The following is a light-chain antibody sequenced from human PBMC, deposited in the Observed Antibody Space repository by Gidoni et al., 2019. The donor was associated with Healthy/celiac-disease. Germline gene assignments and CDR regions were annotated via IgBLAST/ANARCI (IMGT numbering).Light chain of an antibody. CDR1: SSDVGSYNL. Sequence: QSALTQPASVSGSPGQSITISCPGTSSDVGSYNLVSWYQQHPGKAPKLMIYEVRKRPAWVSNRFSGSKSGNTASLTISGLQAEDEADYYCCSYAGSVYVFGTGTKVTVL. V-gene: IGLV2-23*02. J-gene: IGLJ1*01. CDR3: CSYAGSVYV. CDR2: EVR.